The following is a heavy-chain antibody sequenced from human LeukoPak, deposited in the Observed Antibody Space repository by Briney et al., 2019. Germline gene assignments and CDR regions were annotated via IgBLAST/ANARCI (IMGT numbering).Heavy chain of an antibody. D-gene: IGHD4-23*01. V-gene: IGHV1-69*13. CDR1: GGTLITYS. CDR3: ARGLSRWSTPTSSYYYRMDV. CDR2: IIPIFNTI. Sequence: SVKVSCKASGGTLITYSISWVRQAPGQGREWMGGIIPIFNTINYAQRFQGRVTLPADESTNTAYMERSSLRSEDTAVYYCARGLSRWSTPTSSYYYRMDVWGQGTTVAVSS. J-gene: IGHJ6*02.